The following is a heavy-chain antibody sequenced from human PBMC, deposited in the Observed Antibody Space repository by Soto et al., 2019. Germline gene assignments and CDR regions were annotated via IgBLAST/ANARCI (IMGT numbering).Heavy chain of an antibody. CDR3: ARGTPPYDFWSHFDY. V-gene: IGHV1-18*01. J-gene: IGHJ4*02. CDR2: ISAYNGNT. Sequence: ASVKVSCKASGYTFTSYGISWVRQAPGQGLEWMGWISAYNGNTNYAQKLQGRVTMTTDTSTSTAYMELRSLRSDDTAVYYCARGTPPYDFWSHFDYWGQGTLVTVSS. D-gene: IGHD3-3*01. CDR1: GYTFTSYG.